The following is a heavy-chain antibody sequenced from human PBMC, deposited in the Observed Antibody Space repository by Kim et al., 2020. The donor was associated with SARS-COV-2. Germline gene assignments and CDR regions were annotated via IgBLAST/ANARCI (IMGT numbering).Heavy chain of an antibody. J-gene: IGHJ4*02. D-gene: IGHD2-2*01. Sequence: GGSLRLSCTASGFTFGDYAMSWVRQAPGKGLEWVGFIRSKAYGGTTEYAASVKGRFTISRDDSKSIAYLQMNSLKTEDTAVYYCTAGSARFCSTSLDYWGQGTLVTVSS. CDR3: TAGSARFCSTSLDY. CDR1: GFTFGDYA. CDR2: IRSKAYGGTT. V-gene: IGHV3-49*04.